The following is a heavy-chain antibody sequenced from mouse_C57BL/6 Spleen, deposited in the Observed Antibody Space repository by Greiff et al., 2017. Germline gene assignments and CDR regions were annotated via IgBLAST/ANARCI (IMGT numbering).Heavy chain of an antibody. CDR3: ASHITTVVDY. J-gene: IGHJ2*01. D-gene: IGHD1-1*01. Sequence: QVQLQQSGPGLVQPSQSLSITCTVSGFSLTSYGVHWVRQSPGKGLEWLGVIWSGGCTDYIAAFISRLSISKDNSKSDVFFKRNSLQADETAIYYCASHITTVVDYWGQGTTLTVSS. CDR2: IWSGGCT. CDR1: GFSLTSYG. V-gene: IGHV2-2*01.